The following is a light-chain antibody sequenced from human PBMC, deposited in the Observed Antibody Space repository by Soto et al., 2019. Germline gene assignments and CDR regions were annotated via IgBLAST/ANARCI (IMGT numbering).Light chain of an antibody. CDR1: QGISNL. CDR3: LQHNTYPYT. Sequence: DIQMTQSPFSLSASVGDRVTITCRASQGISNLLGWFQHKPGKAPKRLIYAASSLQGGVPSRFSGSGSGTEFTLTSTGLQPEDFADFYCLQHNTYPYTFGQGTKLEIK. V-gene: IGKV1-17*01. CDR2: AAS. J-gene: IGKJ2*01.